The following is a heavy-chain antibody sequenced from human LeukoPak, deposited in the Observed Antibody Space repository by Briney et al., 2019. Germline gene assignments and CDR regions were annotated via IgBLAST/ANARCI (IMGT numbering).Heavy chain of an antibody. V-gene: IGHV5-51*03. J-gene: IGHJ3*02. CDR2: IYPGDSDT. Sequence: PGESLKISCKGSGYSFTSYWIGWVRQMPGKNLEWTGIIYPGDSDTRYSPSFQGQVTISAAKSISTAYLQWSSLKASDTAMYYCARPNTMIADRWAFDIWGQGTMVTVSS. D-gene: IGHD3-22*01. CDR1: GYSFTSYW. CDR3: ARPNTMIADRWAFDI.